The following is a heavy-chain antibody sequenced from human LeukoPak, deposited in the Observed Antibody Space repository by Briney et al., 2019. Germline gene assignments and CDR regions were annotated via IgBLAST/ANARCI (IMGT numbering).Heavy chain of an antibody. Sequence: PGGSLRLSCAASGFTFSSYAMYWVRQAPGKGLEWVAVISYDGSNKYYADSVKGRFTISRDNSKNTLYLQMNSPRAEDTAVYHCARVNSNNFDYWGQGTLVTVSS. J-gene: IGHJ4*02. CDR3: ARVNSNNFDY. CDR1: GFTFSSYA. CDR2: ISYDGSNK. D-gene: IGHD4-11*01. V-gene: IGHV3-30-3*01.